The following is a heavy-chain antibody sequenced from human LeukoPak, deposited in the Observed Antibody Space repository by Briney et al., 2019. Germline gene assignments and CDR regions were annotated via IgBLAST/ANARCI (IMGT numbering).Heavy chain of an antibody. CDR1: GYTFTSYY. CDR3: ARDSHRLLRYFDWSTFDY. J-gene: IGHJ4*02. CDR2: INPSGGST. V-gene: IGHV1-46*01. D-gene: IGHD3-9*01. Sequence: ASVKVSCKASGYTFTSYYMHWVRQAPGQGLEWMGIINPSGGSTSYAQKFQGRVTMTRDTSTSTVYMELSSLRSEDTAVYYCARDSHRLLRYFDWSTFDYWGQGTLVTVSS.